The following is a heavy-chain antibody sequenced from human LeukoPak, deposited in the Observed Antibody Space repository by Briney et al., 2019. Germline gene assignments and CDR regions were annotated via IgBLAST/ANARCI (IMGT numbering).Heavy chain of an antibody. CDR3: ARDREWRLRATPYCYGMDV. V-gene: IGHV1-2*06. CDR1: GYTFTGYY. D-gene: IGHD3-3*01. J-gene: IGHJ6*02. CDR2: INPNSGGT. Sequence: ASVKVSCKASGYTFTGYYMHWVRQAPGQGLGWMGRINPNSGGTNYAQKFQGRVTMTRDTSISTAYMELSRLRSDDTAVYYCARDREWRLRATPYCYGMDVWGQGTTVTVSS.